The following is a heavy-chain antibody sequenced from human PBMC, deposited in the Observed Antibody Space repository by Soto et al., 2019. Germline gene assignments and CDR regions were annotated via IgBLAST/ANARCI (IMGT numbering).Heavy chain of an antibody. V-gene: IGHV3-30-3*01. Sequence: VQLVESGGGLVKPGGSLRLSCAASGFTFSNAWMSWVRQAPGKGLEWVAVISYDGSNKYYADSVKGRFTISRDNSKNTLYLQMNSLRAEDTAVYYCARDSGNYYDSSGYGYFDYWGQGTLVTVSS. D-gene: IGHD3-22*01. CDR2: ISYDGSNK. CDR3: ARDSGNYYDSSGYGYFDY. J-gene: IGHJ4*02. CDR1: GFTFSNAW.